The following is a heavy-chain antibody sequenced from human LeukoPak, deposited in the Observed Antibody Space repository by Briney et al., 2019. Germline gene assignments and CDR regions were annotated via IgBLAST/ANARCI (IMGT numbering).Heavy chain of an antibody. D-gene: IGHD3-3*01. CDR2: INHSGST. CDR3: ARAGITIFGVVTRPYYFDY. V-gene: IGHV4-34*01. J-gene: IGHJ4*02. CDR1: GGSFSGYY. Sequence: PSETLSLTCAVYGGSFSGYYWSWIRQPPGKGLEWIGEINHSGSTNYNPSLKSRVTISVDTSKNQFSLKLSSVTAADTAVYYCARAGITIFGVVTRPYYFDYWGQGTLVTVSS.